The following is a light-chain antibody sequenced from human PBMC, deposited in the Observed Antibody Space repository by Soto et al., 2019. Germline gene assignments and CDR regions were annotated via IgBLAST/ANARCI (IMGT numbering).Light chain of an antibody. Sequence: VLTQPPSVSAAPGQKVTISCSGSSSNIGGNSVSWYQQLPVTAPTLLIYDDNKRPSGIPDRFSGSKSGTSATLGITGFQTGDEADYYCGSWDSSMSAYVFGTGTKVTVL. V-gene: IGLV1-51*01. CDR1: SSNIGGNS. CDR2: DDN. J-gene: IGLJ1*01. CDR3: GSWDSSMSAYV.